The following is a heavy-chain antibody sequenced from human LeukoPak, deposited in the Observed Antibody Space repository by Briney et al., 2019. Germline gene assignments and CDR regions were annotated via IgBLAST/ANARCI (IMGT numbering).Heavy chain of an antibody. CDR2: IYHSGST. J-gene: IGHJ4*02. Sequence: PSETLSLTCAVSGGSISSGGYSWSWIRQPPGKGLEWIGYIYHSGSTYYNPSLKSRVTISVDTSKNQFSLKLSSVTAADTAVYYCAREGYYYDSSGYYENIIDYWGQGTLVTVSS. D-gene: IGHD3-22*01. V-gene: IGHV4-30-2*05. CDR3: AREGYYYDSSGYYENIIDY. CDR1: GGSISSGGYS.